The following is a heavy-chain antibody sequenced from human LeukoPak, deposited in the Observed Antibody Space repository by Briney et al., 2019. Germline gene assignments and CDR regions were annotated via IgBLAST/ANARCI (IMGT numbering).Heavy chain of an antibody. CDR3: ASFEVQLITVVAASQDY. CDR1: GYTFTGYY. Sequence: SVKVSCKASGYTFTGYYMHWVRQAPGQELEWMGWINPNSGGTNYAQKFEGRVTMTRDTSINTAYMELSRLRSDDTAVYYCASFEVQLITVVAASQDYWGQGTLVTVSS. V-gene: IGHV1-2*02. CDR2: INPNSGGT. D-gene: IGHD2-15*01. J-gene: IGHJ4*02.